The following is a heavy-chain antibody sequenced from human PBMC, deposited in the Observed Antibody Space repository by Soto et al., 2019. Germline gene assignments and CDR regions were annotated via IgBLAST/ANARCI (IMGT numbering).Heavy chain of an antibody. CDR1: GGTFSSYA. V-gene: IGHV1-69*01. Sequence: QVQLVQSGAEVKKPGSSVKVSCKASGGTFSSYAISWVRQAPGQGLEWMGGIIPIFGTANYGQKFQGRVTITADESTSTAYRELGSLSVEETAVYCCARALLRDSSGYSFDYWGQGTLVPVSS. D-gene: IGHD3-22*01. CDR2: IIPIFGTA. J-gene: IGHJ4*02. CDR3: ARALLRDSSGYSFDY.